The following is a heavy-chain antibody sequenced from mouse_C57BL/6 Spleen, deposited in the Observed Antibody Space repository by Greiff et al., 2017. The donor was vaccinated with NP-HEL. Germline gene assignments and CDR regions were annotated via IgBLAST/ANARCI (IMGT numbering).Heavy chain of an antibody. Sequence: QVQLKQSGAELVKPGASVKLSCKASGYTFTSYWMQWVKQRPGQGLEWIGEIDPSDSYTNYNQKFKGKATLTVDTSSSTAYMQLSSLTSEDSAVYYCARSKILDYWGQGTSVTVSS. J-gene: IGHJ4*01. V-gene: IGHV1-50*01. D-gene: IGHD2-5*01. CDR1: GYTFTSYW. CDR2: IDPSDSYT. CDR3: ARSKILDY.